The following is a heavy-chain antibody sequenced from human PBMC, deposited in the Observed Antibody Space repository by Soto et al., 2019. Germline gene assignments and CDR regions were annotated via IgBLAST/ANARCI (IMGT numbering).Heavy chain of an antibody. V-gene: IGHV3-48*04. CDR1: GFTFSSYS. J-gene: IGHJ4*02. CDR3: ARGRPQWLPFFDY. CDR2: IGSSGSTI. Sequence: GGSLRLSCAASGFTFSSYSMNWVRQAPGKGLEWVSYIGSSGSTIYYADSVKGRFTISRDNAKNSLYLQMNSLRAEDTAVYYCARGRPQWLPFFDYWGQGTLVTVSS. D-gene: IGHD6-19*01.